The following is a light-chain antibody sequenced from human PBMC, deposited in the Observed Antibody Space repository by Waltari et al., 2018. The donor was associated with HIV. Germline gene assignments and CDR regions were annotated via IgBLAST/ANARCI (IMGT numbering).Light chain of an antibody. CDR1: SSNIQTNY. J-gene: IGLJ3*02. Sequence: QSVLTQPPSVSAAPGQKVIISCSGSSSNIQTNYVSWYQQLPGTAPKLLIYDKEKRPSDFPGRFSASKSDTSATLVIAGLQTGDEADYYCGTWDSSLTIAVFGGGTKLTVL. CDR3: GTWDSSLTIAV. CDR2: DKE. V-gene: IGLV1-51*01.